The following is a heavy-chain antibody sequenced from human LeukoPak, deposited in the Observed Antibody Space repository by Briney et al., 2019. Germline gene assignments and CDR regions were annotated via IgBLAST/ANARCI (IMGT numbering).Heavy chain of an antibody. D-gene: IGHD6-19*01. Sequence: PGGSLRLSCAASGFTFSSYAMSWARQAPGKGLEWVSAISGSGGSTYYADSVKGRFTISRDNSKNTLYLQMNSLRAEDTAVYYCASLGSSSGWYWENWFDPWGQGTLVTVSS. CDR1: GFTFSSYA. J-gene: IGHJ5*02. V-gene: IGHV3-23*01. CDR3: ASLGSSSGWYWENWFDP. CDR2: ISGSGGST.